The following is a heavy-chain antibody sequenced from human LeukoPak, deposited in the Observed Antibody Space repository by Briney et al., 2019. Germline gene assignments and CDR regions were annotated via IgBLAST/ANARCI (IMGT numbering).Heavy chain of an antibody. J-gene: IGHJ5*02. CDR1: GFTFSSYA. Sequence: GGSLRLSCAASGFTFSSYAMHWVRQAPGKGLEWVAVISYDGSNKYYADSVKGRFTISRDNSKNTLYLQMNSLRAEDTAVYYCAREEVAGTNWFDPWGQGTLVTVSS. D-gene: IGHD6-19*01. CDR2: ISYDGSNK. CDR3: AREEVAGTNWFDP. V-gene: IGHV3-30-3*01.